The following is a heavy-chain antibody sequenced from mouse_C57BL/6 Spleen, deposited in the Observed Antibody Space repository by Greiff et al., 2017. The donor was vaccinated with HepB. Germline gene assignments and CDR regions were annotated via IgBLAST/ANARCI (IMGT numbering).Heavy chain of an antibody. V-gene: IGHV5-17*01. J-gene: IGHJ4*01. Sequence: EVMLVESGGGLVKPGGSLKLSCAASGFTFSDYGMHWVRQAPEKGLEWVAYISSGSSTIYYADTVKGRFTISRDNAKNTLFLQMTSLRSEDTAMYYCARPYDYDGAMDYWGQGTSVTVSS. D-gene: IGHD2-4*01. CDR2: ISSGSSTI. CDR1: GFTFSDYG. CDR3: ARPYDYDGAMDY.